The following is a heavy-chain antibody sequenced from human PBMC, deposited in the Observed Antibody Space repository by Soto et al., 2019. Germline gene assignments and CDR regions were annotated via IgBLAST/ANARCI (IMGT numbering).Heavy chain of an antibody. CDR1: GFTFSSYG. J-gene: IGHJ4*02. V-gene: IGHV3-33*01. Sequence: QVQLVESGGGVVQPGRSLRLSCAASGFTFSSYGMHWVRQAPGKGLEWVAVIWYDGSNKYYADSVKGRFTISRDKSKNTLDLQMNSLRAEDTAVYYCARAPVNYGSGSYFDYLGQGTLVTVSS. D-gene: IGHD3-10*01. CDR2: IWYDGSNK. CDR3: ARAPVNYGSGSYFDY.